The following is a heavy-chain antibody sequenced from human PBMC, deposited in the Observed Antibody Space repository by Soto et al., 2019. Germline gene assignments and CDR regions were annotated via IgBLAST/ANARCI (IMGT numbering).Heavy chain of an antibody. CDR1: GFTFSSYS. J-gene: IGHJ4*02. D-gene: IGHD5-18*01. CDR3: ASAAGYSYGRKPDY. CDR2: ISSSSSYI. Sequence: EVQLVESGGGLVKPGGSLRLSCAASGFTFSSYSMNWVRQAPGKGLEWVSSISSSSSYIYYADSVKGRFTISRDNAKNSLYLQMNSLRAQDTAVYYCASAAGYSYGRKPDYWGQGTLVTVSS. V-gene: IGHV3-21*01.